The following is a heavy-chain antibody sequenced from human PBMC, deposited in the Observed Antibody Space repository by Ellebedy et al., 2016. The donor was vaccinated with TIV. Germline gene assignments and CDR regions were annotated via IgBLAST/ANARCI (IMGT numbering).Heavy chain of an antibody. CDR2: VYHSGRT. Sequence: MPSETLSLTCAVSGGSISSSNWWPWVRQAPGRGLEWIGEVYHSGRTYYNPSLESRVTMSVDKSKNQFSLKLSSVTAADTAVYYCARDRDVTSRGIIDSWGQGILVTVSS. J-gene: IGHJ4*02. V-gene: IGHV4-4*02. D-gene: IGHD3-10*01. CDR3: ARDRDVTSRGIIDS. CDR1: GGSISSSNW.